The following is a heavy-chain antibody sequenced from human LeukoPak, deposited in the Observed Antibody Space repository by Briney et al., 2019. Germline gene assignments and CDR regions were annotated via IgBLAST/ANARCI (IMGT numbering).Heavy chain of an antibody. V-gene: IGHV1-69*01. CDR3: ARDRDTTMVTSFDY. J-gene: IGHJ4*02. CDR2: IIPIFGTA. CDR1: GGTLSNYA. Sequence: ASVKVSCTASGGTLSNYAISWVRQAPGQGLEWVGGIIPIFGTANYAQKFQGRVTITADESTSTAYMELSSLRSEDTAVYYCARDRDTTMVTSFDYWGQGTLVTVSS. D-gene: IGHD5-18*01.